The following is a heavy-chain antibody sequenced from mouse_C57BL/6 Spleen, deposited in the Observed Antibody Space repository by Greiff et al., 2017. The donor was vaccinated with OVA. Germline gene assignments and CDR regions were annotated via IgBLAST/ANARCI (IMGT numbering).Heavy chain of an antibody. Sequence: QVQLQQPGAELVKPGASVKLSCKASGYTFTSYWMHWVKQRPGQGLEWIGMIHPNSGSTNYNEKFKSKATLTVDKSSSTAYMQLSRLTSEDSAVYYCARSSLPHAMDYWGQGTSVTVSS. V-gene: IGHV1-64*01. CDR1: GYTFTSYW. CDR3: ARSSLPHAMDY. D-gene: IGHD2-10*01. J-gene: IGHJ4*01. CDR2: IHPNSGST.